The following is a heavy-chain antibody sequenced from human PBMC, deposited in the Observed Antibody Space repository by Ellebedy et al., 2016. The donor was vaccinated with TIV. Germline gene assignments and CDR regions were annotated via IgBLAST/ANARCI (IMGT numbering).Heavy chain of an antibody. V-gene: IGHV3-7*01. CDR2: INQDGSEI. CDR1: GFTFSSYW. CDR3: ARAIGSGSSY. D-gene: IGHD3-22*01. Sequence: GESLKISCAASGFTFSSYWMHRVRQAPGKGLEWVANINQDGSEIHYVDSVKGRFTISRDNAENSLYLQMNSLRAQDTAVYYCARAIGSGSSYWGQGTLVTVSS. J-gene: IGHJ4*02.